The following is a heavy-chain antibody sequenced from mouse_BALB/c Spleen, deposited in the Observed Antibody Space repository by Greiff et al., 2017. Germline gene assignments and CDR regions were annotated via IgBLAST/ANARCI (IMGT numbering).Heavy chain of an antibody. CDR1: GFTFSSYT. V-gene: IGHV5-6-4*01. CDR3: TRELGRGAMDY. CDR2: ISSGGSYT. D-gene: IGHD4-1*01. J-gene: IGHJ4*01. Sequence: DVKLVESGGGLVKPGGSLKLSCAASGFTFSSYTMSWVRQTPEKRLEWVATISSGGSYTYYPDSVKGRFTISRDNAKNTLYLQMSSLKSEDTAMYYCTRELGRGAMDYWGQGTSVTVSS.